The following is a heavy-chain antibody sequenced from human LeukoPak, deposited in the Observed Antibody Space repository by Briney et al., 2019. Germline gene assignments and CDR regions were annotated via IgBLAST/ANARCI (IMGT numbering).Heavy chain of an antibody. Sequence: GGSLRLSCAGCRLCFIHYWLRWVGQAPGKGLEWVANIKQDGSEKYYVDSVKGRFTISRDNAKNSLYLQMNSLRAEDTAVYYCARPRPGYYMDVWGKGTTVTVSS. V-gene: IGHV3-7*01. J-gene: IGHJ6*03. CDR3: ARPRPGYYMDV. CDR2: IKQDGSEK. D-gene: IGHD1-1*01. CDR1: RLCFIHYW.